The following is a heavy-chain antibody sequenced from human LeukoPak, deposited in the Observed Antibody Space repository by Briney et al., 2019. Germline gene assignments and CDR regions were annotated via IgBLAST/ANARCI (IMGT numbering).Heavy chain of an antibody. Sequence: ASVKVSCKASGYTFTGYYMRWVRQAPGQGLEWMGWINPNSGATNYAQKFQGRVTMTRDTSISTAYMELSRLRSDDTAVYYCARATLLWFGELLRYYGMDVWGQGTTVTVSS. CDR3: ARATLLWFGELLRYYGMDV. CDR1: GYTFTGYY. V-gene: IGHV1-2*02. CDR2: INPNSGAT. J-gene: IGHJ6*02. D-gene: IGHD3-10*01.